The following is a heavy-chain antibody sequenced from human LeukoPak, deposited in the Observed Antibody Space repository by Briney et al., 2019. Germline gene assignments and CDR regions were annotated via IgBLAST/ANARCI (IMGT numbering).Heavy chain of an antibody. D-gene: IGHD2-15*01. CDR3: AKEEGAHHGGSDY. CDR1: GFTFSSYA. J-gene: IGHJ4*02. CDR2: ISGSGGST. Sequence: GGSLRLSCAASGFTFSSYAMRWVRQAPGKGLEWVSAISGSGGSTYYADSVKGRFTISRDNSKNTLYLQMNSLGAEDTAVYYCAKEEGAHHGGSDYWGQGTLVTVSS. V-gene: IGHV3-23*01.